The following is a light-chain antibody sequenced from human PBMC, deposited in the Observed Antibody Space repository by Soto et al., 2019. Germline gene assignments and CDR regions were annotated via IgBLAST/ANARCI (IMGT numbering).Light chain of an antibody. CDR1: SSNIGSNY. Sequence: QSVLTQPPSASGTPGQGVTISCSGSSSNIGSNYVYWFQHLPGTAPKLLIYKNNQRPSGVPDRFSGSKSGTSASLAISGLRSEDEADYLCAGLDGSLSGWVFGGGTKVTVL. CDR2: KNN. V-gene: IGLV1-47*01. J-gene: IGLJ3*02. CDR3: AGLDGSLSGWV.